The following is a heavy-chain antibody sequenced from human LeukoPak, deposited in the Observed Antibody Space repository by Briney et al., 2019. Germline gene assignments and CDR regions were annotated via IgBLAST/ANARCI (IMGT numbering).Heavy chain of an antibody. D-gene: IGHD6-19*01. CDR3: ARDVSYSSGWYPRGDAFDI. V-gene: IGHV3-48*04. CDR1: GFTFSSYS. Sequence: GGSLRLSCAASGFTFSSYSMNWVRQAPGKGLEWVSYISSSGSTIYYADSVKGRFTISRDNAKNSLYLQMNSLRAEDTAVYYCARDVSYSSGWYPRGDAFDIWGQGTMVTVSS. J-gene: IGHJ3*02. CDR2: ISSSGSTI.